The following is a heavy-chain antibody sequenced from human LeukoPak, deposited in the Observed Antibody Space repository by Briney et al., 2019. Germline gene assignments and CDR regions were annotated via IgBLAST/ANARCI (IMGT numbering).Heavy chain of an antibody. Sequence: PGGSLRLSCAASGFTFSSYTMSWVRQAPGKGLEWLSGISGAGGSTFSADSVKGRFTISRDNSKNTLYLQMNSLRAEDTAVYYCAQKAGLHQRGVSYWGQGTLVTVSS. CDR3: AQKAGLHQRGVSY. J-gene: IGHJ4*02. V-gene: IGHV3-23*01. CDR1: GFTFSSYT. D-gene: IGHD5-24*01. CDR2: ISGAGGST.